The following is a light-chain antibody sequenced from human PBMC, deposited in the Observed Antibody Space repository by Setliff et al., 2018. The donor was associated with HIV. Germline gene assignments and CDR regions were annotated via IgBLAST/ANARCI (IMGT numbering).Light chain of an antibody. J-gene: IGKJ1*01. CDR2: DAS. CDR1: QGLTNY. CDR3: QQSGT. Sequence: DIQLTQSPSSLSASVGDRVTITCRASQGLTNYLAWYQQKPVTAPKLLIYDASTLQSGVPSRFSGSRSGTEFTLTISSLQPEDFATYYCQQSGTFGHGTKVDIK. V-gene: IGKV1-9*01.